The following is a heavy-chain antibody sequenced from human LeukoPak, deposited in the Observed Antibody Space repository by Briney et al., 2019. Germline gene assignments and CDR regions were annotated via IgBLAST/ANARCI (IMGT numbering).Heavy chain of an antibody. D-gene: IGHD2/OR15-2a*01. CDR3: AKDKGDYFGDYYGMDV. J-gene: IGHJ6*02. CDR2: ISYDGSNK. CDR1: GFTFSSYG. V-gene: IGHV3-30*18. Sequence: GGSLRLSCAASGFTFSSYGMHWVRQAPGKGLEWVAVISYDGSNKYYVDSVKGRFTISRDNSKNTLYLQMNSLRAEDTAVYYCAKDKGDYFGDYYGMDVWGQGTTVTVSS.